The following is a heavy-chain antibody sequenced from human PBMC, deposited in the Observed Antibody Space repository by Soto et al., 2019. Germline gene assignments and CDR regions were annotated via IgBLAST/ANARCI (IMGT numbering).Heavy chain of an antibody. D-gene: IGHD6-13*01. CDR2: VYTSGGT. Sequence: SETLSLTCTFSGGSISTYYWSWIRQPAGKGLEWIGRVYTSGGTNYNPSLKSRDTMSRDTSKKQFFLSLSSVTAADTAVYYCARGAAAGVDYGMDLWGQGTTVTVSS. CDR3: ARGAAAGVDYGMDL. J-gene: IGHJ6*02. V-gene: IGHV4-4*07. CDR1: GGSISTYY.